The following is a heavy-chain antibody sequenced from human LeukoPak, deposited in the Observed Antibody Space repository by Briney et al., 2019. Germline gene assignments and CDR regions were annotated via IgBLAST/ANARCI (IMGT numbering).Heavy chain of an antibody. CDR1: GGSSSGYY. Sequence: PSETLSLTCAVYGGSSSGYYWSWIRQPPGKGLEWIGEINHSGSTNYNPSLKSRVTISVDTSKNQFSLKLSSVTAADTAVYYCARAQYQLLDYWGQGTLVTVSS. J-gene: IGHJ4*02. CDR3: ARAQYQLLDY. V-gene: IGHV4-34*01. D-gene: IGHD2-2*01. CDR2: INHSGST.